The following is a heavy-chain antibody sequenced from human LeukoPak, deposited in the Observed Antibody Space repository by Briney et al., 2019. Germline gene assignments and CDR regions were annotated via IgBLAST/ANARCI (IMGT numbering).Heavy chain of an antibody. CDR1: GFTISSNY. D-gene: IGHD4-17*01. V-gene: IGHV3-66*01. Sequence: PGGSLRLSCAASGFTISSNYMSWVRQAPGKGLEWVSVIYSGGSTYYSDSVKGRFTISRDNSKNTLYLQMNSLRAEDKDVYYCARETVPDVWGQGTTVTVSS. J-gene: IGHJ6*02. CDR3: ARETVPDV. CDR2: IYSGGST.